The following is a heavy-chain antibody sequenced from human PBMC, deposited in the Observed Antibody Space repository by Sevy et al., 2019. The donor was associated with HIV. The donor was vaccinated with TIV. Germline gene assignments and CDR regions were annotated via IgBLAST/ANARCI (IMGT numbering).Heavy chain of an antibody. Sequence: GGSLRLSCAASGLTFSNYAMRWVRQAPGKGLEWISAISGGGGNIYNAASVKGRFTISRDNSKNTLYLQMNSLRVGDTAVYYCAIHLIDYVWVSYGFDYWGQGTLVTVSS. D-gene: IGHD3-16*01. V-gene: IGHV3-23*01. CDR1: GLTFSNYA. CDR2: ISGGGGNI. CDR3: AIHLIDYVWVSYGFDY. J-gene: IGHJ4*02.